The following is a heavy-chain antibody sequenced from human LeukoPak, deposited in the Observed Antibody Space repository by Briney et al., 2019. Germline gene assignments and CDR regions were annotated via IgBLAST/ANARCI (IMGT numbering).Heavy chain of an antibody. CDR2: INHSGST. V-gene: IGHV4-34*01. J-gene: IGHJ6*02. D-gene: IGHD6-13*01. CDR1: GGSFSGYY. CDR3: ARGGRTIAAAFGYYYYYGMDV. Sequence: SETLSLTCAVYGGSFSGYYWSWIRQPPGKGLEWIGEINHSGSTNYNPSLKSRVTISVDTSKNQFSLKLSSVTAADTAVYYCARGGRTIAAAFGYYYYYGMDVWGQGTTVTVSS.